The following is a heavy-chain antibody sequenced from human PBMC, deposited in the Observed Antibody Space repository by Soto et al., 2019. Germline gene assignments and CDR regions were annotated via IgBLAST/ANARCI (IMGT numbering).Heavy chain of an antibody. Sequence: GGSLRLSCTASGFTFGDYAMSWFRQAPGKGLEWVGFIRSKAYGGTTEYAASVKGRFTISRDDSKSIAYLQMNSLKTEDTAVYYCTRVSGIWYSSGSHDFDYWGQGTLVTVSS. V-gene: IGHV3-49*03. CDR3: TRVSGIWYSSGSHDFDY. J-gene: IGHJ4*02. CDR2: IRSKAYGGTT. CDR1: GFTFGDYA. D-gene: IGHD6-19*01.